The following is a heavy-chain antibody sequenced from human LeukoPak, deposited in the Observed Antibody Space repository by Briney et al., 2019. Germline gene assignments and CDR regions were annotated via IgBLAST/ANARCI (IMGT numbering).Heavy chain of an antibody. CDR3: ARAYGDFGTKTYRRAYFDY. CDR2: INHSGNT. D-gene: IGHD4-17*01. V-gene: IGHV4-34*01. CDR1: GGSFSGYY. J-gene: IGHJ4*02. Sequence: PSEALPLTCAVYGGSFSGYYWSWIRQPPGRGVEGIGEINHSGNTNYNPSLKSRVTIPLDTSKNQFSLKLNSLTAADTAVYYCARAYGDFGTKTYRRAYFDYWGQGTLVTVSS.